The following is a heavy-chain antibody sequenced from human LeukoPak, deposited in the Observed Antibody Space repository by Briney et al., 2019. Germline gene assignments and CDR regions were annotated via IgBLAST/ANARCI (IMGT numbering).Heavy chain of an antibody. V-gene: IGHV4-59*08. Sequence: TSETLSLTCTVSGGSISNYYWSWIRQPPGKGLEWIGYIYYSGTTNYSPSLKSRVTISVDTSKNQFSLRLSSVTAADTALYYCAYSGSYGHLGYWGQGIPVTVSS. J-gene: IGHJ4*02. CDR2: IYYSGTT. CDR3: AYSGSYGHLGY. CDR1: GGSISNYY. D-gene: IGHD1-26*01.